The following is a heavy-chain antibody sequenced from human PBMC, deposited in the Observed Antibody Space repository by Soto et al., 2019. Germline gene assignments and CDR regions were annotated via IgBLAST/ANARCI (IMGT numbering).Heavy chain of an antibody. CDR1: GGTFSSYA. D-gene: IGHD1-7*01. V-gene: IGHV1-69*13. Sequence: SVKVSCKASGGTFSSYAISWVRQAPGQGLEWMGGIIPIFGTANYAQKFQGRVTITADESTSTAYMELSSLRSEDTAVYYCARELAGTTNYYYYYGMDVWGQGTTVTV. CDR2: IIPIFGTA. J-gene: IGHJ6*02. CDR3: ARELAGTTNYYYYYGMDV.